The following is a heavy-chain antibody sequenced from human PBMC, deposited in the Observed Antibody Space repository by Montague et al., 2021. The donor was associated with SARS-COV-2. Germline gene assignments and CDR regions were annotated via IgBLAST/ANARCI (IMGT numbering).Heavy chain of an antibody. J-gene: IGHJ4*02. CDR3: AKVAVTKPPYYFDY. V-gene: IGHV3-9*01. D-gene: IGHD6-19*01. CDR2: VSWNSGTI. Sequence: PRLSCAASGFTFGDYAMHWVRQAPGKGLEWVSGVSWNSGTIGYADSVKGRFTISRDNAKNSLYLQMNSLRAEDTALYFCAKVAVTKPPYYFDYWGQGTLVTVSS. CDR1: GFTFGDYA.